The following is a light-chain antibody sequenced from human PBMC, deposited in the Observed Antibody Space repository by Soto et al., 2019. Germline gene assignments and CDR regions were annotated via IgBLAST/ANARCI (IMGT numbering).Light chain of an antibody. Sequence: DIVMTQSPDSLAVSLGERATINCKSSQTVLYSSNNKNYLAWYQQKPGQPPKLLIYWASTRESGVPDRFSGSGSGTDFTLTISGLQAEDVAVYYCQHYYTTPITFGGGTKVDNK. J-gene: IGKJ4*01. CDR2: WAS. V-gene: IGKV4-1*01. CDR1: QTVLYSSNNKNY. CDR3: QHYYTTPIT.